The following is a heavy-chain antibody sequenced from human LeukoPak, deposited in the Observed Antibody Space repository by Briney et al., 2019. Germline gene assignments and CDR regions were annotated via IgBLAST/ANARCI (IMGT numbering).Heavy chain of an antibody. D-gene: IGHD3-10*01. CDR3: ARGRGIAEFSI. CDR2: ISAYNGDT. CDR1: GYTFTSYG. Sequence: GASVKVSCKASGYTFTSYGINWVRQAPGQGLEWMGWISAYNGDTNYAQKFQGRVTMTRVNANNTAYMELTSLTFDDTAVYYCARGRGIAEFSIWGQGTLVTVSS. V-gene: IGHV1-18*01. J-gene: IGHJ4*02.